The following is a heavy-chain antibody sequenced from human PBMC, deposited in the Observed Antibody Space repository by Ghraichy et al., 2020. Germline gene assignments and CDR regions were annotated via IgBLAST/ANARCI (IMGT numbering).Heavy chain of an antibody. D-gene: IGHD6-19*01. CDR1: GYTFTIYG. J-gene: IGHJ4*02. V-gene: IGHV1-18*01. CDR2: INGYNGDK. Sequence: ASVKVSCKASGYTFTIYGIPWVRQAPGQGLEWMGWINGYNGDKNYAQKLQDSVTVTTDTSTSTAYMELRSRRSDDTAVYYCARDGSGICFDYWGQGTLVTVSS. CDR3: ARDGSGICFDY.